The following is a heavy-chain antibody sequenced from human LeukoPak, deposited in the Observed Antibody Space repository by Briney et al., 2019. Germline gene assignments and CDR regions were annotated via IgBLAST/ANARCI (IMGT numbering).Heavy chain of an antibody. Sequence: PGGSLRLSCAASGFTFSSYSMNWVRQAPGKGLEWVLYISSSSSTIYYADSVKGRFTISRDNAKNSLYLQMNSLRDEDTAVYYCARAFYGSGRGGVKDWFDPWGQGTPVTVSP. V-gene: IGHV3-48*02. CDR2: ISSSSSTI. CDR3: ARAFYGSGRGGVKDWFDP. D-gene: IGHD3-10*01. J-gene: IGHJ5*02. CDR1: GFTFSSYS.